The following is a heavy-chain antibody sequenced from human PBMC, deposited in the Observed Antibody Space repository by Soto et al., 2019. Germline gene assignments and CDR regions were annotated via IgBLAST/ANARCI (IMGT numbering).Heavy chain of an antibody. CDR1: GFNFRSYG. CDR2: INSDGRST. V-gene: IGHV3-74*01. D-gene: IGHD5-18*01. Sequence: GGSLRLSCAASGFNFRSYGMHWVRQAPGKGLVWVSRINSDGRSTRYADSVKGRFTISRDNAGNTLFLQMNSLRADDTAVYYCARVGVDTTVVDGGYYYYPLDVWGQGTTVTVSS. J-gene: IGHJ6*02. CDR3: ARVGVDTTVVDGGYYYYPLDV.